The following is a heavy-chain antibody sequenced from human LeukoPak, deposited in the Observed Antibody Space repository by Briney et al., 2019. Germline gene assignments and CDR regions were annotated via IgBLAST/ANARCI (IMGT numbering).Heavy chain of an antibody. CDR3: ARAAEGTGTWPFDY. V-gene: IGHV1-69*13. CDR2: IIPIFGTA. D-gene: IGHD1-1*01. CDR1: GGIFSSYA. Sequence: GASVKVSCKASGGIFSSYAISRVRQAPGQGLEWMGGIIPIFGTANYAQKFQGRVTITADESTSTAYMELSSLRSEDTAVYYCARAAEGTGTWPFDYWGQGTLVTVSS. J-gene: IGHJ4*02.